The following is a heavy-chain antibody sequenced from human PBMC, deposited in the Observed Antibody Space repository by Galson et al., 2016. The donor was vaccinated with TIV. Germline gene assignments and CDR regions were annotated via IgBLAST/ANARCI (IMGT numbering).Heavy chain of an antibody. V-gene: IGHV3-74*01. Sequence: SLRLSCAAPGFTFNTYWMHWVRQAPGKGLVWVSRINSDGSTISYVDSVKGRLTISRDNAKNTLYLQMNSLRAEDTALYYCARTHDIALSPFDIWGQGTMVAVSS. CDR3: ARTHDIALSPFDI. CDR1: GFTFNTYW. CDR2: INSDGSTI. D-gene: IGHD5-12*01. J-gene: IGHJ3*02.